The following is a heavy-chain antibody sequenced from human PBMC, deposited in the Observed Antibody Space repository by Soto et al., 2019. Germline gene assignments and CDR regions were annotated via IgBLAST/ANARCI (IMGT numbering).Heavy chain of an antibody. D-gene: IGHD2-8*01. CDR2: IYHSGST. V-gene: IGHV4-4*02. J-gene: IGHJ4*02. CDR3: ARNGYCTNGVCLGGFDY. CDR1: GGSISSSNW. Sequence: PSETLSLTCAVSGGSISSSNWWSWVRQPPGKGLEWIGEIYHSGSTNYNPSLKSRVTISVDKSKNQFSLKLSSVTAADTAVYYCARNGYCTNGVCLGGFDYWGQVILVTVSS.